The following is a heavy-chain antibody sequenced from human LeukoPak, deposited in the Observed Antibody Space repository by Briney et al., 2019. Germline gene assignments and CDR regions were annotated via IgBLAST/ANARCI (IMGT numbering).Heavy chain of an antibody. CDR2: MYYSGST. V-gene: IGHV4-59*01. J-gene: IGHJ4*02. D-gene: IGHD3-3*02. CDR1: GGSISSDY. CDR3: SRSSTGSYFDY. Sequence: SETLSLTCTVSGGSISSDYWSWIRQPPGKGLEWIGYMYYSGSTKYNPSLKSRVTISVDTSKNQFFLKLSSVTAADTAVYHCSRSSTGSYFDYCGQGTLVTVSS.